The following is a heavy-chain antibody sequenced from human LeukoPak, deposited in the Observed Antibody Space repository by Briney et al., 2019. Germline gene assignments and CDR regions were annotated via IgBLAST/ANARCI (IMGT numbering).Heavy chain of an antibody. CDR2: IIPIFGTA. J-gene: IGHJ4*02. CDR3: ARGIAARRGFDY. V-gene: IGHV1-69*05. D-gene: IGHD6-6*01. Sequence: SVKVSCKASGGTFSSYAISWVRQAPGQGLEWIGGIIPIFGTANYAQKFQGRVTITTDESTSTAYMELSSLRSEDTAVYYCARGIAARRGFDYWGQGTLVTVSS. CDR1: GGTFSSYA.